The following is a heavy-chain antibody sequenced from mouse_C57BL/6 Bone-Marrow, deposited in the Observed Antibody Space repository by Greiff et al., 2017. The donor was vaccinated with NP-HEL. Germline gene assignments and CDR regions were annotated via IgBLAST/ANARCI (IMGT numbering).Heavy chain of an antibody. D-gene: IGHD1-1*01. CDR3: ARFPYYYGSSFYAMDY. CDR2: IYPRDGST. CDR1: GYTFTDHT. Sequence: QVQLQQSDAELVKPGASVKISCKVSGYTFTDHTIHWMKQRPEQGLEWIGYIYPRDGSTKYNEKFKGKATLTADTSSSTAYMQLNSLTSEDSAVYFCARFPYYYGSSFYAMDYWGQGTSVTVSS. J-gene: IGHJ4*01. V-gene: IGHV1-78*01.